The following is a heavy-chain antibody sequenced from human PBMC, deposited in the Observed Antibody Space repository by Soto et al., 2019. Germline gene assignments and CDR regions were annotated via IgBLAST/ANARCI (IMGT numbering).Heavy chain of an antibody. Sequence: GGSLRLSCVASGFTFSNYAMNWVRQAPGKGLEWASSISGSGGTTHSADSVKGRFTISRDNSNNTLFLQMNSLRAEDTAVYFCARSVGAKFWGQGTLVTVSS. D-gene: IGHD1-26*01. CDR2: ISGSGGTT. V-gene: IGHV3-23*01. CDR1: GFTFSNYA. J-gene: IGHJ4*02. CDR3: ARSVGAKF.